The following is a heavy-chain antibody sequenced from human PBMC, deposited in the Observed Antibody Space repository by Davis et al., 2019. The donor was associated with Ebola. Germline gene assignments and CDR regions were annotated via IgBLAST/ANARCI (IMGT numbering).Heavy chain of an antibody. D-gene: IGHD6-6*01. CDR3: ATNTSSKGFDV. CDR2: INQYGNT. CDR1: GGSISRYY. J-gene: IGHJ3*01. V-gene: IGHV4-34*01. Sequence: PSETLSLTCTVSGGSISRYYWSWIRQSPGKGLAWIGEINQYGNTNYNPSLKSRVTMSVDTSKNQFSLDLRYVTPADTTTYFCATNTSSKGFDVWGQGTSVTVSS.